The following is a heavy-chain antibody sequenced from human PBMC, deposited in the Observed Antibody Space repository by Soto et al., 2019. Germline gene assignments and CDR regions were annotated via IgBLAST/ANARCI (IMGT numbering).Heavy chain of an antibody. Sequence: GGSLRLSCAASGFTFSSYNMNWVRQAPGKGLEWVSAISGSGGSTYYADSVKGRFTISRDNSKNTLYLQMNSLRAEDTAVYYCAKDSGWGSSWYRGGDYWGQGTLVTVSS. J-gene: IGHJ4*02. V-gene: IGHV3-23*01. CDR2: ISGSGGST. D-gene: IGHD6-13*01. CDR3: AKDSGWGSSWYRGGDY. CDR1: GFTFSSYN.